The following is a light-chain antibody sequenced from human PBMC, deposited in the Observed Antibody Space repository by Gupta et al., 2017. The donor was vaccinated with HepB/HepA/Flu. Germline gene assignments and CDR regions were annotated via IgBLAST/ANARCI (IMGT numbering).Light chain of an antibody. J-gene: IGLJ1*01. V-gene: IGLV2-11*01. CDR3: CSYAGSYTL. CDR1: SSDVGGYNY. CDR2: DVS. Sequence: QSALTQPRSVSGSPGQSVTISCTGTSSDVGGYNYVSWYQQHPGKAPKLMIYDVSKRPSGVPDRFSGSKSGNTASLTISGLQAEDEADYYCCSYAGSYTLFGTGTKV.